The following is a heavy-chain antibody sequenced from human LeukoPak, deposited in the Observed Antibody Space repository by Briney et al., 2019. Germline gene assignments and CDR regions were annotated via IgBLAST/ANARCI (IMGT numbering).Heavy chain of an antibody. CDR3: AKGLSSWSSANFDY. CDR1: GFTFDDYA. D-gene: IGHD6-13*01. V-gene: IGHV3-9*01. Sequence: GGSLRLSCAASGFTFDDYAMHWVRQAPGKGLEWVSGISWNSGSIGYADSVKGRFTISRDNAKNSLYLQMNSLRAEDTALYYCAKGLSSWSSANFDYWGQGTLVTVSS. CDR2: ISWNSGSI. J-gene: IGHJ4*02.